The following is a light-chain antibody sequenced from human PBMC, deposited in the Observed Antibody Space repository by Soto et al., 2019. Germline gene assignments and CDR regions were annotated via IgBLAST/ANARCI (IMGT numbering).Light chain of an antibody. J-gene: IGLJ2*01. CDR3: SSYTSSSTPYVV. V-gene: IGLV2-14*01. CDR1: SSDVGGYNY. CDR2: EVS. Sequence: QAVVTQPASVSGSPGQSITISCTGTSSDVGGYNYVSWYQQHPGKAPKLVIYEVSNRPSGVSNRFSGSKSGNTASLTISGLPAEDEADYYCSSYTSSSTPYVVFGGGTKLTVL.